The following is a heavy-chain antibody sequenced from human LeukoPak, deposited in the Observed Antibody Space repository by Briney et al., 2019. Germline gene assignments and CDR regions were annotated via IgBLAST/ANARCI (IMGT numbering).Heavy chain of an antibody. Sequence: GGSLRLSCAASGFTFSSYWMSWVRQAPGKGLEWVANIKQDGSEKYYVDSVKGRFTISRDNAKNSLYLLMNSLRAEDTAVYYCAREYYDILTGYIGVAFDIWGQGTMVTVSS. CDR3: AREYYDILTGYIGVAFDI. CDR2: IKQDGSEK. CDR1: GFTFSSYW. V-gene: IGHV3-7*03. J-gene: IGHJ3*02. D-gene: IGHD3-9*01.